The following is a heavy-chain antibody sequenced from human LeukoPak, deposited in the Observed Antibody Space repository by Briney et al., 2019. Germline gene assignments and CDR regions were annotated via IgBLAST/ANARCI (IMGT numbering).Heavy chain of an antibody. V-gene: IGHV3-74*01. Sequence: PGGSLRLSCAASGFTFSSYWMNWVRQAPGKGLEWVSRINSDGSSTNYADSVKGRFTISRDNAKNTLYLQMNSLRAEDTAVYYCARCPSMVKGILSYNWFDPWGQGTLVTVSS. D-gene: IGHD5-18*01. CDR1: GFTFSSYW. CDR3: ARCPSMVKGILSYNWFDP. J-gene: IGHJ5*02. CDR2: INSDGSST.